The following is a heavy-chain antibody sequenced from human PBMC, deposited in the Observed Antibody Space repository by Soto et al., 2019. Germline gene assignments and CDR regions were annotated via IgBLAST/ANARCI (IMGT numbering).Heavy chain of an antibody. CDR3: ARDSTEVGATSYYYGMDV. J-gene: IGHJ6*02. CDR2: IKQDGSEK. D-gene: IGHD1-26*01. V-gene: IGHV3-7*03. Sequence: EVQLLESGGHLVHPGGSLRLSCAASGFTFSNYAMIWIRQVPGKGLQWVANIKQDGSEKYYEDSVKGRFTISRDNAKNSLYLQMNSLRAEDTAVYYCARDSTEVGATSYYYGMDVWGQGTTVTVSS. CDR1: GFTFSNYA.